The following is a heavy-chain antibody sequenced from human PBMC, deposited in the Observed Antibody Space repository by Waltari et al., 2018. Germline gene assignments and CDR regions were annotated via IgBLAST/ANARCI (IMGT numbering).Heavy chain of an antibody. V-gene: IGHV1-46*01. CDR1: GYTFTSYY. CDR3: ARARPGDLGY. CDR2: INPSVGST. J-gene: IGHJ4*02. D-gene: IGHD7-27*01. Sequence: QVQLVQSGAEVKKPGASVKVSCKASGYTFTSYYMHWVRQAPGQGLEWMGIINPSVGSTSYAQNFQGRVTMTRDTSTSTVYMELRSLRSEDTAVYYCARARPGDLGYWGQGTLVTVSS.